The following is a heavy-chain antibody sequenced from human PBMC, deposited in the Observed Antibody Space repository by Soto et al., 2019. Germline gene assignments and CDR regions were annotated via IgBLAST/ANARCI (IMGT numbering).Heavy chain of an antibody. V-gene: IGHV1-18*01. CDR2: ISPHNGNT. Sequence: GASVKVSCKTSAYTFSDYAINWVRQAPGQGLEWMGWISPHNGNTNYAQNFQGRVTMTADTSTSTAYMEMRSLRYDDTAVYYCARGVFSSSIRFDYWGQGTLVTVSS. CDR1: AYTFSDYA. D-gene: IGHD6-6*01. J-gene: IGHJ4*02. CDR3: ARGVFSSSIRFDY.